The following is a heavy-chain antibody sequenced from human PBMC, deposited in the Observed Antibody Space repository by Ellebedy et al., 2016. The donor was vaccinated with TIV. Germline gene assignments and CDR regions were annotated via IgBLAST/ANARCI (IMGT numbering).Heavy chain of an antibody. V-gene: IGHV3-23*01. CDR3: AKGRGGGSDTSAPRYYFDY. J-gene: IGHJ4*02. CDR1: GFTFNSYA. CDR2: ISSTGSRT. Sequence: GESLNISCAASGFTFNSYAMSWVRQAPGKGLEWVSTISSTGSRTYYADSVEGRFIISRDNSKKTLYLQMNSLRAEDTAVYYCAKGRGGGSDTSAPRYYFDYWGLGTLVTVSS. D-gene: IGHD3-22*01.